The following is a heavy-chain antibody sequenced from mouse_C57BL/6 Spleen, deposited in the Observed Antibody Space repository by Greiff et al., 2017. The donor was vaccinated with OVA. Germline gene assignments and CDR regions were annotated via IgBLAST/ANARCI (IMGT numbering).Heavy chain of an antibody. CDR1: GFTFSDYG. Sequence: EVKVEESGGGLVKPGGSLKLSCAASGFTFSDYGMHWVRQAPEKGLEWVAYISSGSSTIYYADTVKGRFTISRDNAKNTLFLQMTSLRSEDTAMYYCARRDGTSGYFDYWGQGTTLTVSS. J-gene: IGHJ2*01. D-gene: IGHD3-2*02. CDR2: ISSGSSTI. V-gene: IGHV5-17*01. CDR3: ARRDGTSGYFDY.